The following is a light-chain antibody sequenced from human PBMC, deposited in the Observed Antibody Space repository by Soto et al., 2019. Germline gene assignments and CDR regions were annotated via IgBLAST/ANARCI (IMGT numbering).Light chain of an antibody. V-gene: IGLV2-14*01. CDR2: EVS. J-gene: IGLJ2*01. Sequence: QSVLTQPASVSGSPGQSITISCTGTSGDVGGYKYVSWYQQHPGKAPKLMIYEVSNRPSGFSNRFSGSKSDNTASLTISGLQAEDEADYYCSSYSISSTVVFGGGTKLTVL. CDR3: SSYSISSTVV. CDR1: SGDVGGYKY.